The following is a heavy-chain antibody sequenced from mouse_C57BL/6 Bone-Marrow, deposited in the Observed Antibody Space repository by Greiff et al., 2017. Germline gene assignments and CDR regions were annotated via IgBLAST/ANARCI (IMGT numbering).Heavy chain of an antibody. CDR2: IWWDDDK. Sequence: ESGPGILQPSQTLRLTCSFSGFSLRTFGMGVGWIRQPSGKGLEWLAHIWWDDDKYYNPALKSRLTISKDTSKNQVFLKIANVDTADTATYYCARYSNCYYAMDYWGQGTSVTVSS. D-gene: IGHD2-5*01. CDR1: GFSLRTFGMG. J-gene: IGHJ4*01. CDR3: ARYSNCYYAMDY. V-gene: IGHV8-8*01.